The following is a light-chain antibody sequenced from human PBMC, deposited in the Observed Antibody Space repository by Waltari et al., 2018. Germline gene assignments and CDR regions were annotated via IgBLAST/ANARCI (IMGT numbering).Light chain of an antibody. CDR1: SSDIGVYNY. Sequence: QSPLTQPASVSGSPGPTLTISSTGTSSDIGVYNYLSWYQQHPSQAPKLMIYDVSKRPSGVSNRFSGSTSGNTASLTMSRLQGEEEADYYCSTYTSSSTWVFDGGTKLTVL. CDR2: DVS. V-gene: IGLV2-14*01. CDR3: STYTSSSTWV. J-gene: IGLJ3*02.